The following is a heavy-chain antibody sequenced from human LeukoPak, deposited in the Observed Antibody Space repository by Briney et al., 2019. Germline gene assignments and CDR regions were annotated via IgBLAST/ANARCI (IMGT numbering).Heavy chain of an antibody. V-gene: IGHV4-34*01. J-gene: IGHJ2*01. D-gene: IGHD2-15*01. CDR2: INHSGST. Sequence: SETLSLTCAVYGESFSGYYWSWIRQPPGRGLEWIGEINHSGSTNYNPSLKSRVTISVDTSKNQFSLKLSSVTAADTAVYYCARLGLPHRYFDLWGRGTLVTVSS. CDR1: GESFSGYY. CDR3: ARLGLPHRYFDL.